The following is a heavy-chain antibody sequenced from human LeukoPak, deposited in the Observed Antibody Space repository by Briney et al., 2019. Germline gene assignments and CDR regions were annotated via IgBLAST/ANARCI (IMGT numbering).Heavy chain of an antibody. D-gene: IGHD3-22*01. CDR1: GFTFSSHA. Sequence: PGGSLRLSCAASGFTFSSHAMSWVRQAPGKGLEWVSAISGSGGSTYYADSVKGRFTISRDNSKNTLYLQMNSLRAEDTAVYYCTVNPYYYDSSGLFPARFDAFDIWGQGTMVTVSS. V-gene: IGHV3-23*01. CDR2: ISGSGGST. CDR3: TVNPYYYDSSGLFPARFDAFDI. J-gene: IGHJ3*02.